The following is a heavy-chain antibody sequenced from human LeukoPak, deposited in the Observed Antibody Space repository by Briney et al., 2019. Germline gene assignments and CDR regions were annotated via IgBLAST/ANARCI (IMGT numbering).Heavy chain of an antibody. CDR1: GYTFTGYY. CDR2: INPNSGGT. V-gene: IGHV1-2*04. J-gene: IGHJ6*02. CDR3: ARAPPGAVDTAMGPSYYYGMDV. D-gene: IGHD5-18*01. Sequence: GASVKVSCKASGYTFTGYYMHWVRQAPGQGLEWMGWINPNSGGTNYAQKFQGWVTMTRDTSISTAYMELSRLRSDDTAVYYCARAPPGAVDTAMGPSYYYGMDVWGQGTTVTVSS.